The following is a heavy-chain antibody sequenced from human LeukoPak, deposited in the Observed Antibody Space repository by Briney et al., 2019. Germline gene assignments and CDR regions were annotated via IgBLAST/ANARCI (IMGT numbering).Heavy chain of an antibody. CDR1: GYTFTGYY. V-gene: IGHV1-2*02. D-gene: IGHD3-10*01. J-gene: IGHJ5*02. CDR3: ARDLFGSRSSGFDP. CDR2: INPNSGDT. Sequence: AASVKVSCKATGYTFTGYYMHWVRQAPGQGLEWMGWINPNSGDTGYAQKFQDRVTMTRDTSINTVYMELNSLTSEDTAVYYCARDLFGSRSSGFDPWGQGTLVSVSS.